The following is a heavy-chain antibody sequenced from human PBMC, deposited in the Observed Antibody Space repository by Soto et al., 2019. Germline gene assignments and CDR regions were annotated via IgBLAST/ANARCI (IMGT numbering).Heavy chain of an antibody. V-gene: IGHV1-46*01. CDR3: ARGLAYCSGGGCSK. Sequence: QVQLVQSGAEMKEPGASVKVSCKASGYTFANYYMHWVRQAPGQGLAWMGTTNPSGGGTTSSQEFQGRGTMTSDTSTSTVYMDPSSLRSEDTAVYYCARGLAYCSGGGCSKWGQGTLVTVSS. D-gene: IGHD2-15*01. CDR1: GYTFANYY. CDR2: TNPSGGGT. J-gene: IGHJ4*02.